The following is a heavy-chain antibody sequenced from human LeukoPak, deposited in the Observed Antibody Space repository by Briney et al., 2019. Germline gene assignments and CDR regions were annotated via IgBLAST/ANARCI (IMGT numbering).Heavy chain of an antibody. CDR1: GGSISSGGYY. J-gene: IGHJ4*02. Sequence: SQTLSLTCTVSGGSISSGGYYWSWIRQPPGKGLEWIGYIYHSGSTYYNPSLKSRVTISVDGSKNQFSLKLSSVTAADTAVYYCARAAYYDILTGYYNWGQGTLVTVSS. CDR3: ARAAYYDILTGYYN. CDR2: IYHSGST. V-gene: IGHV4-30-2*01. D-gene: IGHD3-9*01.